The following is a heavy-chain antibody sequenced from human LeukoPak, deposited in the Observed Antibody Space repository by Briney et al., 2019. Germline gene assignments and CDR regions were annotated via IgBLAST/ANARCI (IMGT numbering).Heavy chain of an antibody. D-gene: IGHD4-17*01. CDR1: GGSISSYY. V-gene: IGHV4-59*08. CDR3: ARTSDDYGGYVGAFDI. J-gene: IGHJ3*02. CDR2: IYYSGST. Sequence: PSKTLSLTCTVSGGSISSYYWSWIRQPPGKGLEWIGYIYYSGSTSYNPSLESRVTISVDTSKNQFSLKLSSVTAADTAVYYCARTSDDYGGYVGAFDIWGQGTMVTVSS.